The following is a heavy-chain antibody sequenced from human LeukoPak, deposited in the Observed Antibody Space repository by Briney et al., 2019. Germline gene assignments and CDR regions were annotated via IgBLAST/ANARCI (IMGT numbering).Heavy chain of an antibody. V-gene: IGHV1-18*01. Sequence: ASVKVSCKASGYTFTSYDITWVRQAPGQGLEWMGWISPYNGNTNYAQNFQGRVTLTTDTSTSTAYMELRSLRSDDTAVYYCARGPHERSGYPDDWGQGTLVTVSS. D-gene: IGHD3-22*01. J-gene: IGHJ4*02. CDR2: ISPYNGNT. CDR1: GYTFTSYD. CDR3: ARGPHERSGYPDD.